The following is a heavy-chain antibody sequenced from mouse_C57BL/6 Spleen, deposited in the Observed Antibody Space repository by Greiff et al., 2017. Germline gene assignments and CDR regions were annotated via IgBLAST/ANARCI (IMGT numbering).Heavy chain of an antibody. Sequence: QVHVKQSGAELVRPGASVTLSCKASGYTFTDYEMHWVKQTPVHGLEWIGAIDPETGGTAYNQKFKGKAILTADKSSSTAYMELRSLTSEDSAVYYCTRYSGGYFDVWGTGTTVTVSS. V-gene: IGHV1-15*01. J-gene: IGHJ1*03. CDR3: TRYSGGYFDV. CDR1: GYTFTDYE. CDR2: IDPETGGT.